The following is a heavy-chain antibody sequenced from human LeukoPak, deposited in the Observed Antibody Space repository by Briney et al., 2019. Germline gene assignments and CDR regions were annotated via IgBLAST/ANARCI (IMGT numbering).Heavy chain of an antibody. J-gene: IGHJ4*02. D-gene: IGHD6-13*01. V-gene: IGHV4-34*01. CDR2: IYYSGST. CDR3: ARGYSSSWYRY. CDR1: IESFSGYH. Sequence: TSETLSLTCAVYIESFSGYHWNWIRQPPGKGLEWIGSIYYSGSTYYNPSLKSRVTISVDTSKNQFSLKLSSVTAADTAVYYCARGYSSSWYRYWGQGTLVTVSS.